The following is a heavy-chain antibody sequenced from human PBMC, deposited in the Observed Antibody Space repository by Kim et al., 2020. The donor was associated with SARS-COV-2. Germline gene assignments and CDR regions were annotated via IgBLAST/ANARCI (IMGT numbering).Heavy chain of an antibody. V-gene: IGHV3-30-3*01. D-gene: IGHD3-10*01. CDR2: ISYDGSNK. J-gene: IGHJ4*02. CDR3: ARDAQGSRGELWFGELLYGY. CDR1: GFTFSSYA. Sequence: GGSLRLSCAASGFTFSSYAMHWVRQAPGKGLEWVAVISYDGSNKYYADSVKGRFTISRDNSKNTLYLQMNSLRAEDTAVYYCARDAQGSRGELWFGELLYGYWGQGTLVTVSS.